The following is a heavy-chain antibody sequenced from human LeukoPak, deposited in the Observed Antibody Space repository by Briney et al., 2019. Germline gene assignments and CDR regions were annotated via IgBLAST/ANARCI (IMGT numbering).Heavy chain of an antibody. D-gene: IGHD1-14*01. CDR2: ITPSDSYT. CDR1: AYSFTTFW. J-gene: IGHJ4*02. V-gene: IGHV5-10-1*01. CDR3: ATSSGNNPFDY. Sequence: GESLKISCKASAYSFTTFWISWVRQMPGKGLKWMGRITPSDSYTNYSPSFRGHVTISADKSITTAYLQWSSLRASDTAMYYCATSSGNNPFDYWGQGTLVTVSS.